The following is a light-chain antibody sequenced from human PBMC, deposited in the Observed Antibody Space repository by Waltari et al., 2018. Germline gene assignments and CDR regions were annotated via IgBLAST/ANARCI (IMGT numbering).Light chain of an antibody. Sequence: EIVLTQSPVTLSLSPGERATLSCRASQSVSDYLFWYGQRPGQAPILLIYDVSKRATGIPYRISGSGSETDFTLTINSLEPEDTAIYFCQQLSNWPPAITFGQGTRLQI. CDR3: QQLSNWPPAIT. CDR2: DVS. J-gene: IGKJ5*01. V-gene: IGKV3-11*01. CDR1: QSVSDY.